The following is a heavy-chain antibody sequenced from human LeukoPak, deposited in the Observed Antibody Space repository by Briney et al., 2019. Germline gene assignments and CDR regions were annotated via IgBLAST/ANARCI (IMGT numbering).Heavy chain of an antibody. CDR2: ISAYNGNT. CDR3: AKWSGYDSADY. J-gene: IGHJ4*02. Sequence: ASVKVSCKASGYVFTSYNISWLRQAPGQGLEWMGWISAYNGNTKYAQKLQGRVTMTTDTSTSTAYMELRGFRSDDKAVYYCAKWSGYDSADYWGQGTLVTVSS. V-gene: IGHV1-18*01. D-gene: IGHD5-12*01. CDR1: GYVFTSYN.